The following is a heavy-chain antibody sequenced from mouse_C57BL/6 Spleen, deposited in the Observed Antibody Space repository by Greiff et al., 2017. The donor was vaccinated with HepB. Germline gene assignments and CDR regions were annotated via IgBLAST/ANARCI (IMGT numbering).Heavy chain of an antibody. J-gene: IGHJ1*03. CDR3: ARQGYGSRYWYFDV. Sequence: EVQLVESGGGLVQPGGSLKLSCAASGFTFSDYGMAWVRQAPRQGPEWVAFISNLAYSIYYADTVKGRFTISRENAKKTLYLEMSSLRSEDTAKYYCARQGYGSRYWYFDVWGTGTTVTVSS. V-gene: IGHV5-15*01. CDR2: ISNLAYSI. CDR1: GFTFSDYG. D-gene: IGHD1-1*01.